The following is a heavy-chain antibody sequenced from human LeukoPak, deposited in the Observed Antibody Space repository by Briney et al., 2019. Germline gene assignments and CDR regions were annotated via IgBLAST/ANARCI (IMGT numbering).Heavy chain of an antibody. Sequence: ASVKVSRKASGGTFSSYAISWVRQAPGQGLEWMGGIIPIFGTANYAQKFQGRVTITADESTSTAYMELSSLRSEDTAVYYCARAGYYYDSSPSFDYWGQGTLVTVSS. CDR2: IIPIFGTA. CDR3: ARAGYYYDSSPSFDY. D-gene: IGHD3-22*01. V-gene: IGHV1-69*13. J-gene: IGHJ4*02. CDR1: GGTFSSYA.